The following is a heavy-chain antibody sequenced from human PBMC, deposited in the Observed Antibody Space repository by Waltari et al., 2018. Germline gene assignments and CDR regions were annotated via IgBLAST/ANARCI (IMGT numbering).Heavy chain of an antibody. CDR3: ARGSYDSSGYFDY. V-gene: IGHV3-30-3*01. Sequence: QVQLVESGGGVVQPGRSLRLSCAASGFTFSSYAMHWVRQAPGKGLEWVAGISYDGSNKYYADSVKGRFTISRDNSKNTLYLQMNSLRAEDTAVYYCARGSYDSSGYFDYWGQGTLVTVSS. J-gene: IGHJ4*02. D-gene: IGHD3-22*01. CDR1: GFTFSSYA. CDR2: ISYDGSNK.